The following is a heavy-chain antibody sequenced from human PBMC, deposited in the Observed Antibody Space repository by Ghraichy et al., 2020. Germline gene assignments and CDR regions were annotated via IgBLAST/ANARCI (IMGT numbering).Heavy chain of an antibody. Sequence: ASVKVSCKASGYTFTTYGITWVRQAPGQGLEWMGWISAYNGNANYAQKFQGRVTMTTDTSTSTAYMELRSLRSDDTAVYYCARCVAEVTTHFNAWGQGTLVTVSS. D-gene: IGHD6-19*01. CDR1: GYTFTTYG. CDR2: ISAYNGNA. CDR3: ARCVAEVTTHFNA. V-gene: IGHV1-18*04. J-gene: IGHJ4*02.